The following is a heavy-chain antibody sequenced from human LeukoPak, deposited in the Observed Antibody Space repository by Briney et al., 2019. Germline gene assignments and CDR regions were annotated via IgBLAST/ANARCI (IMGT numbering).Heavy chain of an antibody. Sequence: PGGSLRLSCAASGFTFSSYSMNWVRQAPGKGLEWVSSISSSSSYIYYADSVKGRFTISRDNAKNSLYLQMNSLRAEDTAVYYCASDILTGYHPHGYWGQGTLVTVSS. CDR2: ISSSSSYI. CDR3: ASDILTGYHPHGY. J-gene: IGHJ4*02. CDR1: GFTFSSYS. V-gene: IGHV3-21*01. D-gene: IGHD3-9*01.